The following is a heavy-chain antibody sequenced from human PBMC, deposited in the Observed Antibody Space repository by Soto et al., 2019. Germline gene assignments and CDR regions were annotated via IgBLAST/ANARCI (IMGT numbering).Heavy chain of an antibody. CDR3: ARGEAILEWSHLKYYYYGMDV. D-gene: IGHD3-3*02. CDR1: GYTFTGYY. CDR2: INPNSGGT. J-gene: IGHJ6*02. V-gene: IGHV1-2*04. Sequence: GASVKVSCKASGYTFTGYYMHWVRQAPGQGLEWMGWINPNSGGTNYAQKFQGWVTMTRDTSISTAYMELSRLRSDDTAVYYCARGEAILEWSHLKYYYYGMDVWGQGTTVTVSS.